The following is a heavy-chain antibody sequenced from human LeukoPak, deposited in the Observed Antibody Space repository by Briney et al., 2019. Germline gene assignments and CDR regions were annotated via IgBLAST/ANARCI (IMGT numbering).Heavy chain of an antibody. CDR3: ARGKDWLDT. Sequence: SGGSLRLSCAASGFTFRSYWMSWVRQAPGKGLEWVTKIKGDGSEKYYADSVKGRFTISRDNAKNSLYLQMNSLRAEDTAVYYCARGKDWLDTWGQGTLVTVSS. V-gene: IGHV3-7*01. CDR1: GFTFRSYW. CDR2: IKGDGSEK. J-gene: IGHJ5*02.